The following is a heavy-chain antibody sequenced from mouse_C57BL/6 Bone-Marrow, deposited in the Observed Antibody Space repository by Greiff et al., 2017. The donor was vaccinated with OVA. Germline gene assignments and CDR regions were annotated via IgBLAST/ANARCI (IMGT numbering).Heavy chain of an antibody. D-gene: IGHD1-1*01. CDR3: TTGSTPYYAMDY. J-gene: IGHJ4*01. V-gene: IGHV14-4*01. Sequence: EVQLQQSGAELVRPGASVKLSCTASGFNFTDDYMHWVKQRPEQGLEWIGWIDPENGDTEYASKFKGKATITADKSSNTAYLQLSSLTSEDTAVYYCTTGSTPYYAMDYWGQGTSVTVSS. CDR2: IDPENGDT. CDR1: GFNFTDDY.